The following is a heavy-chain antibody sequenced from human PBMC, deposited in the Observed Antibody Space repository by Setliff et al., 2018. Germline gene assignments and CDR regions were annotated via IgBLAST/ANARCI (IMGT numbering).Heavy chain of an antibody. Sequence: SETLSLTCTVSGGSISSGSYYWSWIRQPAGKGLEWIGRTYTSGSTNYNPSLKSRVTISVDTSKNQFSLKLSSVTAADTAVYYCARTRGSSGWLNWFDPWGQGTLVTVSS. V-gene: IGHV4-61*02. D-gene: IGHD6-19*01. CDR2: TYTSGST. CDR3: ARTRGSSGWLNWFDP. J-gene: IGHJ5*02. CDR1: GGSISSGSYY.